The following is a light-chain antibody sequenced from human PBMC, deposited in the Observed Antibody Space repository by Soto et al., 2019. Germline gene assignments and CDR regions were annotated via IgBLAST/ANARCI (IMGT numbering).Light chain of an antibody. V-gene: IGKV3-11*01. CDR3: QQRNIWPPVT. J-gene: IGKJ5*01. Sequence: EIVLTQAPASLCLSPGEGATVSCRASQSVSTDLAWYQQKPGQAPRLLIYDASNRATGIPARFSGSGSGTDFTLTISSLEPEDFAVYYCQQRNIWPPVTFGQGTRLEI. CDR1: QSVSTD. CDR2: DAS.